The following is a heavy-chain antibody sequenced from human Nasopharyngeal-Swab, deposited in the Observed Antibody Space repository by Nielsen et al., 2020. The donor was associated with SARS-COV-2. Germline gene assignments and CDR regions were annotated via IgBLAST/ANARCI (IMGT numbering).Heavy chain of an antibody. D-gene: IGHD3-16*02. CDR1: GFTFSSYW. V-gene: IGHV3-74*01. J-gene: IGHJ4*01. CDR2: INSDGSST. CDR3: ARDLGYYDYVWGSYRIKDFDY. Sequence: GGSLRLSCAASGFTFSSYWMHWVRQAPGKGLVWVSRINSDGSSTSYADSVKVRFTISRDNAKNTLYLQMNSLRAEDTAVYYCARDLGYYDYVWGSYRIKDFDYWGQEPWSPSPQ.